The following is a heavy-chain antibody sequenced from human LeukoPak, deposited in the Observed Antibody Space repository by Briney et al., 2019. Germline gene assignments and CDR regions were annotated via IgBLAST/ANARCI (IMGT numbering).Heavy chain of an antibody. Sequence: PSDPLSLTHTVSGGSISSYYWRWIPQPAGKGLEWIGRLYTSGSTNYNPSLKSRVTMSVDTSKNQFSLKLSSVTAADTAVYYCARQDVSGYYSSYWYFDLWGRGTLVTVSS. CDR3: ARQDVSGYYSSYWYFDL. D-gene: IGHD3-22*01. CDR2: LYTSGST. V-gene: IGHV4-4*07. J-gene: IGHJ2*01. CDR1: GGSISSYY.